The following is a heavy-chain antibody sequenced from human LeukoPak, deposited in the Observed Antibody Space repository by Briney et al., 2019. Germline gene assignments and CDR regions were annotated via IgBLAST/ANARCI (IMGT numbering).Heavy chain of an antibody. V-gene: IGHV4-4*07. D-gene: IGHD2-2*01. CDR1: GGSINIY. CDR3: ARESISTAANWFDT. J-gene: IGHJ5*02. Sequence: SETLSLTCSVSGGSINIYWNWIRQPAGKGLEWIGRIYAGGSTDYKSSLKSRVSMSIDTSKKKFSLRLTSVTAADTALYFCARESISTAANWFDTWGQGTLVTVAP. CDR2: IYAGGST.